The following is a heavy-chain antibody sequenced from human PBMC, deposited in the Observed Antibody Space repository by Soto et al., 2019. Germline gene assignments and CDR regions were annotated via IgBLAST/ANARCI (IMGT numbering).Heavy chain of an antibody. CDR3: ARDDYPYYDDSSGYHFDY. J-gene: IGHJ4*02. CDR2: ISDSSSTI. CDR1: GFTFSTYN. V-gene: IGHV3-48*01. Sequence: GGSMRLSCAASGFTFSTYNMNWDRQAPGKGLEWVSYISDSSSTIHYADSVKGRFTISRDNAKNSLYLQMNSLRAEDTAVYYCARDDYPYYDDSSGYHFDYSGQGALVTVSS. D-gene: IGHD3-22*01.